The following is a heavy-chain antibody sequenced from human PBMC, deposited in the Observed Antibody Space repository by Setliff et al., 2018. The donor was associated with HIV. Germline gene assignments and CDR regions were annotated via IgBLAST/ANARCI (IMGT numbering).Heavy chain of an antibody. CDR1: GFTFSSYS. V-gene: IGHV3-48*01. CDR2: ISSSSSTI. D-gene: IGHD3-22*01. Sequence: PGGSLRLSCAASGFTFSSYSMNWVRQAPGKGLEWVSYISSSSSTIYYADSVKGRFTISRDNAKNSLYLQMNSLRAEDTAVYYCARAPYYYDSSAGYWGQGTLVTVS. J-gene: IGHJ4*02. CDR3: ARAPYYYDSSAGY.